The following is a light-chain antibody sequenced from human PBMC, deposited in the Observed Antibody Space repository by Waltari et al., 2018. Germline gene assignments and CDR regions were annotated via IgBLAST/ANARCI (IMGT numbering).Light chain of an antibody. CDR1: QNVGNS. CDR2: DAA. CDR3: QQRSNWHT. Sequence: ENVLTQSPATLSLSPGEAATLSCRASQNVGNSLAWYQHKPGQAPRLLIYDAANRPSGIPARFSGSGSGTDFTLTISSLEPDDFAVYYCQQRSNWHTFGQGTRLEIK. V-gene: IGKV3-11*01. J-gene: IGKJ2*01.